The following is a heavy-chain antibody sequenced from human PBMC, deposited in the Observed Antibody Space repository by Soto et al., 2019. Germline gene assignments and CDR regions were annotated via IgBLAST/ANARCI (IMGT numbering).Heavy chain of an antibody. J-gene: IGHJ3*02. CDR1: GFTFSSYA. CDR2: ISYDGSNK. Sequence: GGSLRLSCAASGFTFSSYAMHWVRQAPGKGLEWVSVISYDGSNKYYAESVKGRFTISRDNSKNTLYLQMYSLRAEDTAVYYCARIGYSSGWYRGAFDIWGQGTMVPV. D-gene: IGHD6-19*01. V-gene: IGHV3-30-3*01. CDR3: ARIGYSSGWYRGAFDI.